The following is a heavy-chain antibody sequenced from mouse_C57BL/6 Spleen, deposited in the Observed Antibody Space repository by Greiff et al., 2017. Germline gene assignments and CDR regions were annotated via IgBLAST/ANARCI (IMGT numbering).Heavy chain of an antibody. D-gene: IGHD2-4*01. CDR1: GYTFTSYW. CDR2: IHPNSGST. J-gene: IGHJ4*01. Sequence: VQLQQPGAELVKPGASVKLSCKASGYTFTSYWMHWVKQRPGQGLEWIGMIHPNSGSTNYNEKFKSKATLTVDKSSSKAYMQLSSLTSEDSAVYYCARDYDYDAREDYYAMDYWGQGTSVTVSS. CDR3: ARDYDYDAREDYYAMDY. V-gene: IGHV1-64*01.